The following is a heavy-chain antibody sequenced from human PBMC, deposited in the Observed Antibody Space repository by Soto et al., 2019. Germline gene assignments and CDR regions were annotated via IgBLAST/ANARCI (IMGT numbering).Heavy chain of an antibody. Sequence: GGSLRLSCAASGFTFSSYWMSWVRQAPGKGLEWVANIKQDGSEKYYVDSVKGRFTISRDNAKNSLYLQMNSLRAEDTAVYYCARGAPTYGFYYYYGMDVWGQGTTVTVSS. CDR1: GFTFSSYW. V-gene: IGHV3-7*05. J-gene: IGHJ6*02. CDR2: IKQDGSEK. CDR3: ARGAPTYGFYYYYGMDV. D-gene: IGHD3-10*01.